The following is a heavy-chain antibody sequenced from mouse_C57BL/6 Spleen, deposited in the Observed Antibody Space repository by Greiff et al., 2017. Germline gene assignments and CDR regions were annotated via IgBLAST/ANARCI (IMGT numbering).Heavy chain of an antibody. D-gene: IGHD2-5*01. Sequence: VQLQQSGPELVKPGASVKIPCKASGYTFTDYNMDWVKQSHGKSLEWIGDINPNNGGTIYNQKFKGKATLTVDKSSSTAYMELRSLTSEDTAVYYCARPYSNIYYAMDYWCQGTSVTVSS. CDR2: INPNNGGT. CDR1: GYTFTDYN. V-gene: IGHV1-18*01. CDR3: ARPYSNIYYAMDY. J-gene: IGHJ4*01.